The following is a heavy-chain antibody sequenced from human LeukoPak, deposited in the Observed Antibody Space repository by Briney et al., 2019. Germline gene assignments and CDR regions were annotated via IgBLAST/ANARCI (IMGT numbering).Heavy chain of an antibody. CDR2: ISAYNGNT. CDR3: ARGSLLGIAAAGTVI. J-gene: IGHJ3*02. V-gene: IGHV1-18*01. Sequence: ASVKVSCQASGYTFTSYGISWVRQAPGQGLEWMGWISAYNGNTNYAQKLQGRVTMTTDTSTSTAYMELRSLRSDDTAVYYCARGSLLGIAAAGTVIWGQGTMVTVSS. CDR1: GYTFTSYG. D-gene: IGHD6-13*01.